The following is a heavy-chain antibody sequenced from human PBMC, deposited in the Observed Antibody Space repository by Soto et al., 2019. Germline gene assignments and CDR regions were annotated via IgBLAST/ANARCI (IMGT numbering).Heavy chain of an antibody. J-gene: IGHJ6*02. CDR3: ARDLQDQRFFGVVEESYYYGMDV. CDR2: IWYDGSNK. D-gene: IGHD3-3*01. CDR1: GFTFSSYG. Sequence: GGSLRLSCAASGFTFSSYGMHWVRQAPGKGLEWVAVIWYDGSNKYYADSVKGRFTISRDNSKNTLYLQMNSLRAEDTAVYYCARDLQDQRFFGVVEESYYYGMDVWGQGTTVTVSS. V-gene: IGHV3-33*01.